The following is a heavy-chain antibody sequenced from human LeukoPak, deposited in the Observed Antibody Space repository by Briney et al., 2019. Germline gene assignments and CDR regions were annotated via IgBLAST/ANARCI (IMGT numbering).Heavy chain of an antibody. D-gene: IGHD1-26*01. CDR2: INHSGST. V-gene: IGHV4-34*01. Sequence: SETLSLTCAVYGGSFSGYYWSWIRQPPGKGLEWIGEINHSGSTNYNPSLKSRVTISVDTSKNQFSLKLSSVTAADTAVYYCARGVQYSGSYYFDYWGQGTLVTVSS. CDR3: ARGVQYSGSYYFDY. CDR1: GGSFSGYY. J-gene: IGHJ4*02.